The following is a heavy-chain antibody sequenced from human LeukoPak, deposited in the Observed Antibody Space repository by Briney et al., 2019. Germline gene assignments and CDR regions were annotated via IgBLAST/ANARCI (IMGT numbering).Heavy chain of an antibody. Sequence: GASVKVSCKASGYTFTSYYMHWVRQAPGQGLEWMGIINPSGGSTSYAQKFQGRVTMTRDTSTSTVYMELSSLRSEDTAVYYCARDKVRGVIIKAGWFDPWGQGTLVTVSS. D-gene: IGHD3-10*01. CDR3: ARDKVRGVIIKAGWFDP. V-gene: IGHV1-46*01. J-gene: IGHJ5*02. CDR1: GYTFTSYY. CDR2: INPSGGST.